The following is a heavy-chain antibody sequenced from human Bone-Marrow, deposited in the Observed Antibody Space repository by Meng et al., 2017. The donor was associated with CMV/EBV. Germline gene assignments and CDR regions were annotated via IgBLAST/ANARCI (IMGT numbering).Heavy chain of an antibody. V-gene: IGHV1-18*01. Sequence: ASVKVSCKASGFTFGIYAFTWVRQAPGQGLEWMGRITAYNGNTNYAQKLQGRVTMTTDTSTSTAYMELRSLRSDDTAVYYCARYCGSICITIFGVAPYYYYGMDVWGQGTTVTVSS. D-gene: IGHD3-3*01. CDR3: ARYCGSICITIFGVAPYYYYGMDV. CDR2: ITAYNGNT. J-gene: IGHJ6*02. CDR1: GFTFGIYA.